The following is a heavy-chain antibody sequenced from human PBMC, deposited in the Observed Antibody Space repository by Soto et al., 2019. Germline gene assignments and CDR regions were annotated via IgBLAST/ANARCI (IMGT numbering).Heavy chain of an antibody. Sequence: SENLSLTCAVSGDSISSYYWSWIRQPPGKGLEWIGYIYYSGSTNYNPSLKSRVTISVDTSKNQFSLKLSSVTAADTAVYDCARDCWEDDPHAGYNRFVLCGPGALVTVSS. CDR3: ARDCWEDDPHAGYNRFVL. J-gene: IGHJ5*02. D-gene: IGHD1-26*01. CDR1: GDSISSYY. CDR2: IYYSGST. V-gene: IGHV4-59*01.